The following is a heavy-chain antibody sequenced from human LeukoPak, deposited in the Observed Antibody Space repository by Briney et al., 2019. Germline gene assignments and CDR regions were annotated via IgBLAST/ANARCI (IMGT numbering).Heavy chain of an antibody. Sequence: PGGSLRLSCAASGFTFSSYAMSWVRQAPGKGLEWVSSITGSGTGTYYADSVKGRFTISRDNSKNTLYLQMNSLRAEDTAVYYCAKAPPIEVVPAAWGQGTLVTVSS. CDR3: AKAPPIEVVPAA. D-gene: IGHD2-2*01. CDR1: GFTFSSYA. CDR2: ITGSGTGT. J-gene: IGHJ5*02. V-gene: IGHV3-23*01.